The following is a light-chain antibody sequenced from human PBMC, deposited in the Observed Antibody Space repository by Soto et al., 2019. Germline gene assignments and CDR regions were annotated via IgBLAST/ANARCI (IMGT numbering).Light chain of an antibody. CDR1: QTISSY. J-gene: IGKJ4*01. V-gene: IGKV1-33*01. CDR2: DAS. Sequence: DIQMTQSPSSLSASVGDRVTITCRASQTISSYLNWYQQKPGKAPKLLIYDASNLETGVPSRFSGSGSGTDFTFTISSLQPEDIATYYCQQYDNLPLTFGGGTIVAIK. CDR3: QQYDNLPLT.